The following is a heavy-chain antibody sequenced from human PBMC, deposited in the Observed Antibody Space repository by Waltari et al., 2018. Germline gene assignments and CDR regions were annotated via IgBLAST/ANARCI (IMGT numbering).Heavy chain of an antibody. CDR1: GGTFSSYA. CDR2: IIPIFGTA. Sequence: QVQLVQAGAEVKKRGSSVKVSCKASGGTFSSYAISWVRQAPGQGLEWMGRIIPIFGTANYAQKFQGRVTITADKSTSTAYMELSSLRSEDTAVYYCTIVRIGAYYFDYWGQGTLVTVSS. CDR3: TIVRIGAYYFDY. J-gene: IGHJ4*02. D-gene: IGHD3-16*01. V-gene: IGHV1-69*08.